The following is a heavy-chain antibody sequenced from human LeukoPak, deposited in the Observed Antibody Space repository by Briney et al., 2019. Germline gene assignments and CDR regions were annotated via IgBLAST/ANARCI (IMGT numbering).Heavy chain of an antibody. CDR1: GGSFSGYY. V-gene: IGHV4-34*01. CDR3: ARGYIAVAGTGLDY. D-gene: IGHD6-19*01. J-gene: IGHJ4*02. CDR2: INHSGST. Sequence: SETLSLTCAVYGGSFSGYYWSWIRQPPGKGLEWIGEINHSGSTNYNPSLKSRVTISVDTSKNQFSLKLSPVTAADTAVYYCARGYIAVAGTGLDYWGQGTLVTVSS.